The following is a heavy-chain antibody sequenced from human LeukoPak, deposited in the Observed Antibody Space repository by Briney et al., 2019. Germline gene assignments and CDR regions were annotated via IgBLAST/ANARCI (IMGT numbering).Heavy chain of an antibody. CDR1: GGTFSSYA. V-gene: IGHV1-69*04. CDR2: IIPILGIA. Sequence: GASVKVSCKASGGTFSSYAISWVRQARGQGLEWMGRIIPILGIANYAQKFQGRVTITADKSTSTAYMELSSLRSEDTAVYYCARQTVVVYYFDYWGQGTLVTVSS. D-gene: IGHD3-22*01. J-gene: IGHJ4*02. CDR3: ARQTVVVYYFDY.